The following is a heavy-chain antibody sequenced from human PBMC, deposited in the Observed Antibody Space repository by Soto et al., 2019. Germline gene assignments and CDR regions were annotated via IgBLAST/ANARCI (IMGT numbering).Heavy chain of an antibody. V-gene: IGHV4-39*02. CDR2: IYSSGST. J-gene: IGHJ5*02. D-gene: IGHD3-22*01. CDR1: GGSVSSSTYY. CDR3: ARSNSGYYKWFDP. Sequence: SETLSLTCAVYGGSVSSSTYYWGWIRQPPGKGLEWIGSIYSSGSTYYNPSLKSRVAISVDTSKNHFSLKLSSVTAADTAIYYCARSNSGYYKWFDPWGQGTLVTVSS.